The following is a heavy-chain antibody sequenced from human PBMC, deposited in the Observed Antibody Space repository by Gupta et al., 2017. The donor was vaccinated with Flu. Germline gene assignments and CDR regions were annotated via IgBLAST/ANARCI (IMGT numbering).Heavy chain of an antibody. D-gene: IGHD3-9*01. J-gene: IGHJ6*02. Sequence: EVQLVESGGGLVKPGGSLRLSCAASGFTFSNYTMNWVRQAPGEGLEWVSSIGSSGSHTFYGDSVKGRFTISRDNARNSLFLQMNSLRAADTAVYYCARVSVIFPASVQEDPDYYGMDVWGQGTTVTVSS. V-gene: IGHV3-21*02. CDR2: IGSSGSHT. CDR1: GFTFSNYT. CDR3: ARVSVIFPASVQEDPDYYGMDV.